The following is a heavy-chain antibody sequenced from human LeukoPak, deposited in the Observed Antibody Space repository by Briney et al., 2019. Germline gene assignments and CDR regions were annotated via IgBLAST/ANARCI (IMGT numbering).Heavy chain of an antibody. D-gene: IGHD3-3*01. CDR1: GYTFTSNY. CDR3: AREGVTIFGVVIHTSFDY. CDR2: INPSGGST. J-gene: IGHJ4*02. Sequence: ASVKVSCKASGYTFTSNYMHWVRQAPGQGLEWMGIINPSGGSTSYAQKFQGRVTMTRDTSTSTVYMELSSLRSEDTAVYYCAREGVTIFGVVIHTSFDYWGQGTLVTVSS. V-gene: IGHV1-46*01.